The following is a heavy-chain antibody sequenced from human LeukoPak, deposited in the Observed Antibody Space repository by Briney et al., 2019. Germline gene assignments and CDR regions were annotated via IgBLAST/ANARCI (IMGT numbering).Heavy chain of an antibody. CDR2: SSYDGTNK. J-gene: IGHJ4*02. CDR3: AADYGDYVSPSD. V-gene: IGHV3-30*04. CDR1: GFNFRDSA. D-gene: IGHD4-17*01. Sequence: PGGSLRFSCAASGFNFRDSAMHWVRQPPGKGLEGVAVSSYDGTNKYYADSVNGRFTISRDNSKNTLFLQMNNLRLEDTAVYYCAADYGDYVSPSDWGQGALVTVSS.